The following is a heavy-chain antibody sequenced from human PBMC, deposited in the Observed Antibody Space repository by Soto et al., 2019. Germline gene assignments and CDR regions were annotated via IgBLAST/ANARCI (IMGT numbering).Heavy chain of an antibody. V-gene: IGHV4-31*03. CDR1: GGSISSVGYY. J-gene: IGHJ4*02. Sequence: SETLSLTCTVSGGSISSVGYYWSWIRQHPGKGLEWIGYIYYSGSTYYNPSLKSRVTISVDTSKNQFSLKLSSVTAADTAVYYCARQKGSSGYRHWGQGTLVTVSS. D-gene: IGHD3-22*01. CDR2: IYYSGST. CDR3: ARQKGSSGYRH.